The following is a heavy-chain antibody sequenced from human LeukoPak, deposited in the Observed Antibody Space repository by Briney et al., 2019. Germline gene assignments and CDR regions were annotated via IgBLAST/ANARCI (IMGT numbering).Heavy chain of an antibody. Sequence: PGGSLTLLCAASGFTLSRYEMLLIPQPPGKVLAWVPYLSRSGSTIHPAPSVKGRFTISRGHAKNSLYLQMNSLSAEDTAVYYCAREATVTTLGLDYWGQGTLVTVSS. V-gene: IGHV3-48*03. CDR3: AREATVTTLGLDY. D-gene: IGHD4-17*01. CDR1: GFTLSRYE. CDR2: LSRSGSTI. J-gene: IGHJ4*02.